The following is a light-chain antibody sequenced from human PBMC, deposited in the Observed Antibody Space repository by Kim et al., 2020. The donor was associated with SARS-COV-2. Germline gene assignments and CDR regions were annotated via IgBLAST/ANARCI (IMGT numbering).Light chain of an antibody. Sequence: EIVLTQSPGTLSLSPGERATLSCMASQSVSSTYLAWYQQKPGQAPRLLIYGASSRATGIPDRFSGSGSGTDFTLTISRLEPEDFAEYYRQQSGSSPFTFGQENELE. CDR1: QSVSSTY. CDR3: QQSGSSPFT. V-gene: IGKV3-20*01. CDR2: GAS. J-gene: IGKJ2*01.